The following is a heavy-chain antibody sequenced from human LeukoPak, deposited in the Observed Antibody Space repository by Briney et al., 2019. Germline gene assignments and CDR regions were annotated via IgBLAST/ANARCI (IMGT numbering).Heavy chain of an antibody. D-gene: IGHD3-16*02. V-gene: IGHV4-59*12. Sequence: SETLSLTCTVSGVSISSYYWSWLRQPPGKGLEWVGYIYYSGSTNYNPSLKSRVTISVDTSKNQFSLTLNSVTAADTAVYYCARSSDHVWGSYRSFDFWGQGTLVTVSS. CDR3: ARSSDHVWGSYRSFDF. CDR2: IYYSGST. CDR1: GVSISSYY. J-gene: IGHJ4*02.